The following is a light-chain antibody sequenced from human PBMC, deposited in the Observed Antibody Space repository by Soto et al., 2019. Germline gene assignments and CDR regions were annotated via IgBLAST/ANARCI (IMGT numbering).Light chain of an antibody. J-gene: IGLJ2*01. CDR2: DVS. CDR1: SSDVGGYNY. V-gene: IGLV2-14*01. CDR3: SSFTSTSTVV. Sequence: QSALTQPASVSGSPGQSITISCAGTSSDVGGYNYVSWYQQHPCKAPKLMIYDVSNRPSGVSNRFSGSKSGNTASLTISGLQAEDEADYYCSSFTSTSTVVFGGGTKVTVL.